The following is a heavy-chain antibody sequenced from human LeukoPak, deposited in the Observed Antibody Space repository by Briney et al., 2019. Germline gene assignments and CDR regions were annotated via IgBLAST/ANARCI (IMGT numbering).Heavy chain of an antibody. CDR1: GGTFSSYA. CDR3: AGSDIVATGGVDY. CDR2: IIPIFGTA. D-gene: IGHD5-12*01. Sequence: SVRVSCKASGGTFSSYAISWVRQAPGQGLEWMGGIIPIFGTANYAQKFQGRVTITADKSTSTAYMELSSLRSEDTAVYYCAGSDIVATGGVDYWGQGTLVTVSS. J-gene: IGHJ4*02. V-gene: IGHV1-69*06.